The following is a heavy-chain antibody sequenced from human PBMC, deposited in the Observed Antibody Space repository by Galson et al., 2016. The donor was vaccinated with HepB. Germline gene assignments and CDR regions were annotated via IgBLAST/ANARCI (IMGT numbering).Heavy chain of an antibody. CDR2: SDYDGSA. Sequence: SETLSLTCSVSGGSISTYYWSWLRQPPGKGLQWIGYSDYDGSANHNVSLMSRVGISVDSSKNQFSLKLKSVTAADTAVYYCARIRYRSGRSFDSWYQGILVIVSS. J-gene: IGHJ4*02. D-gene: IGHD6-19*01. CDR1: GGSISTYY. CDR3: ARIRYRSGRSFDS. V-gene: IGHV4-59*01.